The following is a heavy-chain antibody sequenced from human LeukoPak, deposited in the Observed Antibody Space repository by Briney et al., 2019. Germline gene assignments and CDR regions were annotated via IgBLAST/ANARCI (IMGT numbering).Heavy chain of an antibody. V-gene: IGHV4-34*01. CDR1: GGSFSGYY. J-gene: IGHJ4*02. D-gene: IGHD3-22*01. CDR2: INHSGST. CDR3: ARSSTKTYYYDSSGYYN. Sequence: SETLSLTCTVSGGSFSGYYWSWIRQPPGKGLEWIGEINHSGSTNYNPSLKSRVTISVDTSKNQFSLKLSSVTAADTAVYYCARSSTKTYYYDSSGYYNWGQGTLVTVSS.